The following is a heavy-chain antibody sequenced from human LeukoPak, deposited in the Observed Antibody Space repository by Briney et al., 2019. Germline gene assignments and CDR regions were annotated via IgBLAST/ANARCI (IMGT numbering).Heavy chain of an antibody. CDR1: GHTFTTYY. D-gene: IGHD3-22*01. Sequence: ASVKVSCKASGHTFTTYYVHLVRQAPGQGLEWMGGIIPIFGTANYAQKFQGRVTITADESTSTAYMELSSLRSEDTAVYYCARDVGRYYDSSGYYPFQHWGQGTLVTVSS. CDR3: ARDVGRYYDSSGYYPFQH. V-gene: IGHV1-69*13. J-gene: IGHJ1*01. CDR2: IIPIFGTA.